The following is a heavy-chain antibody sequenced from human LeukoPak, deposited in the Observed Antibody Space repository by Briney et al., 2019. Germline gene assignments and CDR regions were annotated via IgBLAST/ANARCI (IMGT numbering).Heavy chain of an antibody. CDR3: ARVQREALMPFDH. Sequence: GGSLRLSCAASGFTFGSYSMNWVRQAPGKGLEWVSSISSSGSPKYYADSVKGRFTIFRDNAKNSLYLQMNSLRAEDTAVYYCARVQREALMPFDHWGQGTLVTVSS. D-gene: IGHD2-8*01. V-gene: IGHV3-21*04. CDR1: GFTFGSYS. CDR2: ISSSGSPK. J-gene: IGHJ4*02.